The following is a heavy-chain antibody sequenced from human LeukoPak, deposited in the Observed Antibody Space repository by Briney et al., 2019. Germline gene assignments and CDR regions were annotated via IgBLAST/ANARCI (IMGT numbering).Heavy chain of an antibody. CDR3: AKERVNGDYVYYYYGMDV. Sequence: GRSLRLSCAASGFTFSIYAMHCVRHAPGKGRKWVAVTSSEGSGKHYADSVKGRFTISRDNSKNTLYLQMNSHRAEDTGAYYCAKERVNGDYVYYYYGMDVWGQGTTVTVSS. CDR2: TSSEGSGK. J-gene: IGHJ6*02. CDR1: GFTFSIYA. V-gene: IGHV3-30*18. D-gene: IGHD4-17*01.